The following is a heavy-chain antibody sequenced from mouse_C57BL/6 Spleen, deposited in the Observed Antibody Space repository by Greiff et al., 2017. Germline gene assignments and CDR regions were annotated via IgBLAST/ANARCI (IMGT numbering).Heavy chain of an antibody. CDR3: ARTVVATGDWYFDV. CDR2: IDPSDSYT. V-gene: IGHV1-50*01. D-gene: IGHD1-1*01. J-gene: IGHJ1*03. Sequence: QVQLQQPGAELVKPGASVQLSCTASGFTFTSYWMPWVKQRPGQGLEWIGEIDPSDSYTTYTQKFKGKATLTVDTSSSTAYMQLSSLTSEDSAVYYCARTVVATGDWYFDVWGTGTTVTVSS. CDR1: GFTFTSYW.